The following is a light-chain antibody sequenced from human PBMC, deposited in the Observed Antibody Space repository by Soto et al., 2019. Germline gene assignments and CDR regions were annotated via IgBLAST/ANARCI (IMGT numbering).Light chain of an antibody. V-gene: IGLV1-40*01. J-gene: IGLJ1*01. Sequence: QSVLTQPPSVSGAPGQRVTISCTGSSSNIGAGYDVHWYRQLPATAPKLLIYGNSNRPSGVPDRFSGSKSGTSASLAITGLQAEDEADYYCQSYDSSLSGYVFGTGTKVTVL. CDR1: SSNIGAGYD. CDR2: GNS. CDR3: QSYDSSLSGYV.